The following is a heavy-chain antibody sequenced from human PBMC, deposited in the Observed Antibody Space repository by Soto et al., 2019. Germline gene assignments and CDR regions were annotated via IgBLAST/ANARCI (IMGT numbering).Heavy chain of an antibody. Sequence: QLQLQESGSGLVKPSQTLVLTCTVSGDSISRDGFSWSWIRQPPGKGLEWIGYIYHSGATYYNPSLRSRVATSVDKSKKQFSLSLASVTAADTAVYFCAREISYYFDSWGQGTLVTVSS. V-gene: IGHV4-30-2*01. J-gene: IGHJ4*02. CDR1: GDSISRDGFS. CDR2: IYHSGAT. CDR3: AREISYYFDS.